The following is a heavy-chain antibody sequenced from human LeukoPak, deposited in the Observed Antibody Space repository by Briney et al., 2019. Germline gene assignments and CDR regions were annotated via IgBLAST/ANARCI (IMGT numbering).Heavy chain of an antibody. CDR3: VRAYHPGGWFDP. Sequence: WGSLSLSCAASGFTFSRSWMSWVRQAPGKGLEWVASINEDGSEIHYVDSVKGRFTISRDNAKDSLYLQMNSLTAEDTAMYYCVRAYHPGGWFDPWGQGTLVTVSS. CDR1: GFTFSRSW. V-gene: IGHV3-7*04. J-gene: IGHJ5*02. CDR2: INEDGSEI. D-gene: IGHD2-21*01.